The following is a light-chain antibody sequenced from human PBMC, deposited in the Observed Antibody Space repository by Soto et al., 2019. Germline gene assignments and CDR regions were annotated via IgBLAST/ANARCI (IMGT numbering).Light chain of an antibody. Sequence: SPLTHSPSTLSATVGDRVPITCRASQSTSSYLAWYQQKPGKAPKLLIYQASSLENGVPSRFSGSGSGTEFSLTISSLQPDDFATYYCQQYSSHSTFGQGSKVDI. J-gene: IGKJ1*01. CDR2: QAS. V-gene: IGKV1-5*03. CDR1: QSTSSY. CDR3: QQYSSHST.